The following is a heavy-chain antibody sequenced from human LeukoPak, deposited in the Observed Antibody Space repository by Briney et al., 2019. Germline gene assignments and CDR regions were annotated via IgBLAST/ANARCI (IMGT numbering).Heavy chain of an antibody. Sequence: ASVKVSCKASGYTFTSYDINWVRQTPGQGLEWMGGIIPIFGTANYAQKFQGRVTITADESTSTAYMELSSLRSEDTAVYYCARADGATVAFDYWGQGTLVTVSS. D-gene: IGHD4-23*01. V-gene: IGHV1-69*13. CDR3: ARADGATVAFDY. CDR2: IIPIFGTA. J-gene: IGHJ4*02. CDR1: GYTFTSYD.